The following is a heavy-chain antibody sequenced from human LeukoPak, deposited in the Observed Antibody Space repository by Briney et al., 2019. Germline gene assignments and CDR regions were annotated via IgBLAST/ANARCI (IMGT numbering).Heavy chain of an antibody. J-gene: IGHJ6*04. CDR1: GFTFSSYG. D-gene: IGHD3-10*02. CDR3: AELGITMIGGV. CDR2: ISSSGSTI. V-gene: IGHV3-48*04. Sequence: PGESLRLSCAASGFTFSSYGMHWVRQAPGKGLEWVSYISSSGSTIYYADSVKGRFTISRDNAKNSLYLQMNSLRAEDTAVYYCAELGITMIGGVWGKGTTVTISS.